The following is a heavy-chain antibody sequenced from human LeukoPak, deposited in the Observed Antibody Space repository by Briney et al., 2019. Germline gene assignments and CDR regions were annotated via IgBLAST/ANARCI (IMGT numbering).Heavy chain of an antibody. V-gene: IGHV4-59*01. J-gene: IGHJ4*02. CDR1: GGSISTYY. CDR3: ARENSNSWYLDY. D-gene: IGHD6-13*01. Sequence: SETLSLTCTVSGGSISTYYWSWIRHPPGEGLEWLGYIYNSGSTNYNPSLKSRVTISVDTSKNQFSLKLSSVTAADTAVYYCARENSNSWYLDYWGQGTLVTVSS. CDR2: IYNSGST.